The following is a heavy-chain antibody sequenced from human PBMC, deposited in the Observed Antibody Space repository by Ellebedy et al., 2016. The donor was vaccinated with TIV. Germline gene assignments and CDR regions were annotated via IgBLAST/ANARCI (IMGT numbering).Heavy chain of an antibody. CDR3: ARSSGWDRFDY. Sequence: MPSETLSLTCTVSGASISSYYCRWIPHPPREGLDWLGYIYYSGSTNYNPSLKSRVTTSVDTSKNQFSLKLSSVTAADTAVYYCARSSGWDRFDYWGQGTLVTVSS. J-gene: IGHJ4*02. CDR2: IYYSGST. CDR1: GASISSYY. V-gene: IGHV4-59*01. D-gene: IGHD6-19*01.